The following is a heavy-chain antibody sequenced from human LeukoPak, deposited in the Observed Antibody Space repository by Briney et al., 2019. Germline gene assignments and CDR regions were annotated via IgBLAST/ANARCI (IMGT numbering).Heavy chain of an antibody. CDR1: GGSISSYY. D-gene: IGHD4-17*01. CDR2: IYYSGST. CDR3: ARGTVPYYYYGMDV. J-gene: IGHJ6*02. V-gene: IGHV4-59*01. Sequence: SETLSLTCTVSGGSISSYYWSWIRQPPGRGLEWIGYIYYSGSTNYNPSLKSRVTISVDTSKNQFSLKLSSVTAADTAVYYCARGTVPYYYYGMDVWSQGTTVTVSS.